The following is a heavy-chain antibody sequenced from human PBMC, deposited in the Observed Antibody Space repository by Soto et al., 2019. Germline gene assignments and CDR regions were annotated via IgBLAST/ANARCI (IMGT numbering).Heavy chain of an antibody. D-gene: IGHD3-10*01. CDR2: INPNSGGT. Sequence: ASVKVSCKASGYTFTGYYMHWVRQAPGQGLEWMGWINPNSGGTNYAQKFQGWVTMTRDTSISTAYMELSRLRSDDTAVYYCARGSRFNGSGSYYRPSEYFQHWGQGTLVTVSS. CDR1: GYTFTGYY. CDR3: ARGSRFNGSGSYYRPSEYFQH. J-gene: IGHJ1*01. V-gene: IGHV1-2*04.